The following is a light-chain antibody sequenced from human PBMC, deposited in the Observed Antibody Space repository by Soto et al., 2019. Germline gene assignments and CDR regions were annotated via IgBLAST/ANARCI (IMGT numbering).Light chain of an antibody. J-gene: IGKJ1*01. Sequence: EIVMTQSPATLSVSPGERATLSCRASQNIDNKLVWYQQKPGQVPRLLIYDASTRATGIPARFSGSGSGTDFTLTISSLEPEDFAVYYCQQYGSSSWTFGQGTKVDIK. CDR1: QNIDNK. CDR2: DAS. CDR3: QQYGSSSWT. V-gene: IGKV3-15*01.